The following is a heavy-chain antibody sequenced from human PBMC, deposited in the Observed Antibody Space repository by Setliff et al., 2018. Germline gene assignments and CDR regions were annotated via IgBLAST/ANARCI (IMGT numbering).Heavy chain of an antibody. V-gene: IGHV5-51*01. CDR2: IYPGDSDT. J-gene: IGHJ3*01. CDR1: GYIFTNYW. D-gene: IGHD2-2*01. Sequence: PGESLKISCKASGYIFTNYWIGWVRQMPGKGLEWMGVIYPGDSDTRYSPSFQGQVTISADKSINNAYLQWSSLKASDTAIYYCTRHEDRNKCTSSSCYRENDAFDVWGQGAMVTVSS. CDR3: TRHEDRNKCTSSSCYRENDAFDV.